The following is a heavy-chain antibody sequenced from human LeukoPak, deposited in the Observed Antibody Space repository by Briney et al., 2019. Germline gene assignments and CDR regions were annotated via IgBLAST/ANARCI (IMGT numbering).Heavy chain of an antibody. V-gene: IGHV4-59*01. CDR3: ASDTAMAPWYFDL. CDR2: IYYSGST. CDR1: GGSISSYY. D-gene: IGHD5-18*01. Sequence: SETLSLTCTISGGSISSYYWSWIRQPPGKGLEWIGYIYYSGSTNYNPSLKSRVTISVDTSKNQFSLKLSSVTAADTAVYYCASDTAMAPWYFDLWGRGTLVTVSS. J-gene: IGHJ2*01.